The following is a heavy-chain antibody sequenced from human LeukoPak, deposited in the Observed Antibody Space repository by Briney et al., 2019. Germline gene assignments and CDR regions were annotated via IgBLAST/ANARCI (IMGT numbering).Heavy chain of an antibody. D-gene: IGHD4-17*01. CDR3: ARQGTTVTSFDY. J-gene: IGHJ4*02. Sequence: GGSLRLSCAASGFTVSSNYMSWVPQAPGKRLEWVSVIYSGGSTYYADSVKARFTISRDNSKNTLYLQMNSLRAEDTAVYYCARQGTTVTSFDYWGQGTLVTVSS. CDR2: IYSGGST. V-gene: IGHV3-66*04. CDR1: GFTVSSNY.